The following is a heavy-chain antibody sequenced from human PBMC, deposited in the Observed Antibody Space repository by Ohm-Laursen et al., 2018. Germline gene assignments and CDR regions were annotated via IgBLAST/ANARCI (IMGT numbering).Heavy chain of an antibody. CDR2: IKSKTDGGAT. V-gene: IGHV3-15*01. CDR3: TSLSMVRRLITHDGSGMDV. CDR1: GFTFSNAW. D-gene: IGHD3-10*01. Sequence: GSLRLSCSASGFTFSNAWMNWVRQAPGKGLEWVGRIKSKTDGGATEYAAPVKGRFIISRDDSKNTLYLQMNSLKSEDTAVYYCTSLSMVRRLITHDGSGMDVWGQGTTVTVSS. J-gene: IGHJ6*02.